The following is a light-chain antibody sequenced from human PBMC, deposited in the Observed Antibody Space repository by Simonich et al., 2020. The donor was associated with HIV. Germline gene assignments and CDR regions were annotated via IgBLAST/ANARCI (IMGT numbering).Light chain of an antibody. J-gene: IGLJ2*01. CDR3: CSFAGIYTSDL. CDR2: DVN. CDR1: SSDIGGYNY. V-gene: IGLV2-11*01. Sequence: HSALTQPRSVSGSPGQSVTISCTGTSSDIGGYNYVSWYQQYPGKAPKLLIYDVNELPSGGPDRFSGTKSGNTASLTISGLQAEDEADYYCCSFAGIYTSDLFGGGTKLTVL.